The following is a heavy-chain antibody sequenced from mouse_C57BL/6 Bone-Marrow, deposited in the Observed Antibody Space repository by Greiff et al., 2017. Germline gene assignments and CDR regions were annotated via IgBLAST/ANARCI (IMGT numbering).Heavy chain of an antibody. Sequence: EVQLQQSGAELVRPGASVKLSCTASGFNIKDDYMHWVKQRPEQGLEWIGWIDPENGDTEYASKFQGKATITADTSSNTAYLQLSSLTSTDTAVYYCTTTWDDYWGQGTTLTVSS. D-gene: IGHD4-1*01. J-gene: IGHJ2*01. CDR2: IDPENGDT. CDR1: GFNIKDDY. CDR3: TTTWDDY. V-gene: IGHV14-4*01.